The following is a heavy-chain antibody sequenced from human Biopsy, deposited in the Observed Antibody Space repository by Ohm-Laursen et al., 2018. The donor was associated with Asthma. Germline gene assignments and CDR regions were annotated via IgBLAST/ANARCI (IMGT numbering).Heavy chain of an antibody. CDR1: GGSLSSGPYY. D-gene: IGHD2-8*01. Sequence: TLSLTCIVSGGSLSSGPYYWSWVRQHPGKGLEWIGYINYSGSTFYSPSLESRVTVSVDTSKNQFSLKLSSVTAADTAVYYCARDLSGYCTSSACYGSDSWGQGTLVTVSS. J-gene: IGHJ5*01. CDR2: INYSGST. CDR3: ARDLSGYCTSSACYGSDS. V-gene: IGHV4-31*03.